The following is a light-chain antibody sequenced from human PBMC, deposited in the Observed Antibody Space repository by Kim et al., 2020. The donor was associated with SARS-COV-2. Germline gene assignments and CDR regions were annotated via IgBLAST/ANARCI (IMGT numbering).Light chain of an antibody. Sequence: ASVGDRVIITCRASQGISTSLAWYQQKPGKVPKLLIFAASTLQSGVPSRFSGSGSGTDFTLTISSLQPEDVATYYCQKYNNAPLTFGGGTKVDIK. CDR1: QGISTS. V-gene: IGKV1-27*01. J-gene: IGKJ4*01. CDR2: AAS. CDR3: QKYNNAPLT.